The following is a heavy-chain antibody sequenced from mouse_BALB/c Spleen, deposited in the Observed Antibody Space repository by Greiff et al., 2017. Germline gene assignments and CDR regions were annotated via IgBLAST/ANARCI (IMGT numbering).Heavy chain of an antibody. D-gene: IGHD4-1*01. J-gene: IGHJ4*01. Sequence: QVQLKQSGPELVKPGASVRISCKASGYTFTSYYIHWVKQRPGQGLEWIGWIYPGNVNTKYNEKFKGKATLTADKSSSTAYMQLSSLTSEDSAVYFCARGGAGKDAMDYWGQGTSVTVSS. CDR2: IYPGNVNT. CDR3: ARGGAGKDAMDY. CDR1: GYTFTSYY. V-gene: IGHV1S56*01.